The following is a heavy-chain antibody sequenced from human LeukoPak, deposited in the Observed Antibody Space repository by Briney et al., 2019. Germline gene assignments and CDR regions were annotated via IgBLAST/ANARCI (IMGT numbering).Heavy chain of an antibody. V-gene: IGHV3-30*02. Sequence: GGSLRLSCVASGFIFSDYGMHWVRQPPGKGLEWVAFTEYGDGNQNYADSVKGRFTISGDKSKNTLYLQMNSLRRDDTAVYYCAKRGLPQYGYGNWIDSWGQGILVSVSS. D-gene: IGHD5-18*01. CDR2: TEYGDGNQ. CDR3: AKRGLPQYGYGNWIDS. CDR1: GFIFSDYG. J-gene: IGHJ5*01.